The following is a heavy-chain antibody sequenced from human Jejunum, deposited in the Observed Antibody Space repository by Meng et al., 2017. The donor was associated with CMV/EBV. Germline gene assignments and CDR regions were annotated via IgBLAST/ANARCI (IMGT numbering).Heavy chain of an antibody. CDR3: ARGLEEYLGWEMGY. Sequence: EVQLVESGGGLVQPGGSLRLSWAVSGFALRSYWMNWVRQAPGKGLEWVSRIDIDGRDITYADSVKGRFTISRDTAKNMLYLEMNSLRVEDTAVYYCARGLEEYLGWEMGYWGQGTLVTVSS. CDR1: GFALRSYW. D-gene: IGHD2/OR15-2a*01. V-gene: IGHV3-74*03. CDR2: IDIDGRDI. J-gene: IGHJ4*02.